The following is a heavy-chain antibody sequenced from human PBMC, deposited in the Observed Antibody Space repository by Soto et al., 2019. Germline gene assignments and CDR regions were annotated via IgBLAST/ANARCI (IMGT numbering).Heavy chain of an antibody. V-gene: IGHV1-18*01. CDR1: GYTFTSYG. D-gene: IGHD1-26*01. Sequence: GASVKVSCKASGYTFTSYGTSWVRQAPGQGLEWMGWISAYNGNTNYAQKLQGRVTMTTDTSTSTAYMELRSLRSDDTAVYYCARDAIGSYGPYYFDYWGQGTLVTVSS. J-gene: IGHJ4*02. CDR2: ISAYNGNT. CDR3: ARDAIGSYGPYYFDY.